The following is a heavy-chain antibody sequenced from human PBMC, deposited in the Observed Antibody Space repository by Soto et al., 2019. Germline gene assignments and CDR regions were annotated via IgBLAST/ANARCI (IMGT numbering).Heavy chain of an antibody. D-gene: IGHD1-26*01. CDR1: GGSFSGYY. J-gene: IGHJ5*01. V-gene: IGHV4-34*12. Sequence: PSETLSLTCAVYGGSFSGYYWSWIRQPPGKGLEWIGEIIHSGSTNYNPSLKSRVTISVDTSKNQFSLKLSSVTAADTAVYYCARDRVGVSSNWFDSWGRGTLVTVSS. CDR3: ARDRVGVSSNWFDS. CDR2: IIHSGST.